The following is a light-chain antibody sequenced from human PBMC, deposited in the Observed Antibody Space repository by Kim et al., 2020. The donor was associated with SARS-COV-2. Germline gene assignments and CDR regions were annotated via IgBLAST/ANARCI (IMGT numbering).Light chain of an antibody. V-gene: IGKV2-30*01. Sequence: DLVMTQSPLSLPVTLGQPASISCRSSQSLVNSDGNTNLYWFQQRPGQSPRSLIYKVSNRDSGVPDRFSGSGSGTDFTLEISRVEAEDVAIYYCMQQTHWPPTFGQGTKVDIK. J-gene: IGKJ1*01. CDR1: QSLVNSDGNTN. CDR3: MQQTHWPPT. CDR2: KVS.